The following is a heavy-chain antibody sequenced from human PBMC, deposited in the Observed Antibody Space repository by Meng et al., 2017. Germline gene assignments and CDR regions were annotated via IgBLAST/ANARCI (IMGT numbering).Heavy chain of an antibody. CDR3: ARDLEYYDSSPPTVFDY. CDR2: IYHSGST. D-gene: IGHD3-22*01. J-gene: IGHJ4*02. Sequence: SETLSLTCAVSGYSISSGYYWGWIRQPPGKGLEWIGSIYHSGSTYYNPSLKSRVAISVDTSKNQFSLKLSSVTAADTAVYYCARDLEYYDSSPPTVFDYWGQGTLVTVS. V-gene: IGHV4-38-2*02. CDR1: GYSISSGYY.